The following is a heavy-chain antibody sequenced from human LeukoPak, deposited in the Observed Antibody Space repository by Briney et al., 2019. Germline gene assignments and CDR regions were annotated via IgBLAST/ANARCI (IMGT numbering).Heavy chain of an antibody. CDR2: IYTSGNT. CDR3: AKDSCGGSCNSYWFDP. D-gene: IGHD2-15*01. CDR1: GASISSGSYY. J-gene: IGHJ5*02. V-gene: IGHV4-61*02. Sequence: SQTLSLTCTVSGASISSGSYYWTWIRQPAGKGLEWIGRIYTSGNTNYNPSLKSRVTISIDTSKNQFSLKLSSVTAADTAVYYCAKDSCGGSCNSYWFDPWGQGTLVTVSP.